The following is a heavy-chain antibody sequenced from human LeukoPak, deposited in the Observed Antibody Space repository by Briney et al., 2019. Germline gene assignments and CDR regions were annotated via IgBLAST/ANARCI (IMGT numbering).Heavy chain of an antibody. D-gene: IGHD6-19*01. V-gene: IGHV4-59*08. CDR3: ARHLSSGWSDI. CDR2: IYYTGNT. J-gene: IGHJ3*02. Sequence: SETLSLTCTASGGSISPYYWSWIRQPPGKELEWIGYIYYTGNTKYNPSLKSRVTISVDTSKNQFSLKLSSVAAADTAVYYCARHLSSGWSDIGGQGTMVTVSS. CDR1: GGSISPYY.